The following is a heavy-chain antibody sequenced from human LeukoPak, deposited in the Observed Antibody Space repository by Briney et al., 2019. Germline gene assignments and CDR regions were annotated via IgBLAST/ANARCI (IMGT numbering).Heavy chain of an antibody. CDR1: GYTFTRYY. Sequence: ASVRVSCKTSGYTFTRYYMQWVRQAPGHGLEWMGIINPISGATDYAQKFQGRVTMTRDTSTSTVYMELSSLRSEDTAMYYCARLPYRDGVAQDYWGQGTLVTVSS. CDR3: ARLPYRDGVAQDY. CDR2: INPISGAT. D-gene: IGHD3-16*02. J-gene: IGHJ4*02. V-gene: IGHV1-46*01.